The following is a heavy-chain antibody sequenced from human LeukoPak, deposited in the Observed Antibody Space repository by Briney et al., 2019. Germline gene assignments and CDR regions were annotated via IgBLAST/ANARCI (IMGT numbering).Heavy chain of an antibody. CDR1: GESINPYY. CDR2: IYKSGST. CDR3: ARSFLDYMDV. D-gene: IGHD2/OR15-2a*01. J-gene: IGHJ6*03. V-gene: IGHV4-4*07. Sequence: SETMSLTCTVSGESINPYYWNWIRQPAGKGLEWIGHIYKSGSTNYNPSLKSRVTMSLDTSKNQFSLKLRSVTAADTAVYFCARSFLDYMDVWGKGTTVTVSS.